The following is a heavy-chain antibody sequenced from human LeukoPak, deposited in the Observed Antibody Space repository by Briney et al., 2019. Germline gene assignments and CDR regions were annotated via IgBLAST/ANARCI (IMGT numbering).Heavy chain of an antibody. D-gene: IGHD3-16*02. J-gene: IGHJ3*02. CDR2: IIPIFGIA. Sequence: ASVKVSCEASGGTFSSYAISWVRQAPGQGLEWMGRIIPIFGIANYAQKFQGRVTITADKSTSTAYMELSSLRSEDTAVYYCAKPGRYDYVWGSYRYSDAFDIWGQGTMVTVSS. V-gene: IGHV1-69*04. CDR3: AKPGRYDYVWGSYRYSDAFDI. CDR1: GGTFSSYA.